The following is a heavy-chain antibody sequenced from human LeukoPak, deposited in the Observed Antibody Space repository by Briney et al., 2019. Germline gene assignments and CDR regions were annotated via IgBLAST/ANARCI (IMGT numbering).Heavy chain of an antibody. CDR2: ISAYNGNT. CDR1: GYTFTSYG. D-gene: IGHD2-15*01. Sequence: ASVKVSCKAPGYTFTSYGISWVRQAPGQGLEWMGWISAYNGNTNYAQKLQGRVTMTTDTSTSTAYMELRSLRSDDTAVYYCARVPHCSGGSCYGHFDYWGQGTLVTVSS. J-gene: IGHJ4*02. V-gene: IGHV1-18*01. CDR3: ARVPHCSGGSCYGHFDY.